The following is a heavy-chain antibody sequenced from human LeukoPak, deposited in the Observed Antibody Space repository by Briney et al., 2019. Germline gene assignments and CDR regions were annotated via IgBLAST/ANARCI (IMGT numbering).Heavy chain of an antibody. CDR2: MNPNSGNT. J-gene: IGHJ4*02. CDR3: ASALKRGSAGTLIDH. V-gene: IGHV1-8*01. D-gene: IGHD6-13*01. Sequence: ASVKVCCKASGYSFTSHDINWVRQATGQGLEWMGWMNPNSGNTGYAQKFQDRVTMTRNTSISTAYLELSSLGSEDTAMYYCASALKRGSAGTLIDHWGQGTLVTVSS. CDR1: GYSFTSHD.